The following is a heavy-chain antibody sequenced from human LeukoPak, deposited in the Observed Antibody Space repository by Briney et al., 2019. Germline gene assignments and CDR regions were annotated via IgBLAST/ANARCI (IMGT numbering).Heavy chain of an antibody. CDR3: ARTFSESYYYYGMDV. Sequence: PSETLSLTCTVSGGSISSYYWSWIRQPPGKGLEWIGYVYYSGRTNYNPSLKSRVTILVDTSKNQFSLKLSSVTAADTAVYYCARTFSESYYYYGMDVWGQGTTVTVSS. CDR1: GGSISSYY. J-gene: IGHJ6*02. D-gene: IGHD1-26*01. CDR2: VYYSGRT. V-gene: IGHV4-59*01.